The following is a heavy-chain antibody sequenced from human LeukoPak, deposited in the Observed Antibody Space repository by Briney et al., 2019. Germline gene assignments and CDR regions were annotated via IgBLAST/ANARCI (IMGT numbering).Heavy chain of an antibody. CDR2: ISGSGGST. V-gene: IGHV3-23*01. J-gene: IGHJ4*02. Sequence: PGGSLRLSCAASGFTFSSYAMSWVRQAPGKGLEWVSAISGSGGSTHYADSVKGRFTISRDNSKNTLYLQMNSLRAEDTAVYYCAKEEYYDFWSGDDYWGQGTLVTVSS. CDR1: GFTFSSYA. D-gene: IGHD3-3*01. CDR3: AKEEYYDFWSGDDY.